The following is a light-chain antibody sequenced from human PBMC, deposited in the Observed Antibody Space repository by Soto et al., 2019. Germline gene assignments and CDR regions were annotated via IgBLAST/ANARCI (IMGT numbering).Light chain of an antibody. V-gene: IGKV3-15*01. CDR3: QHYKTWPLA. CDR2: DAY. J-gene: IGKJ4*01. CDR1: QGVGST. Sequence: EIIMTQSPATLSVSPGERVTLSCRASQGVGSTLAWYRQQPGQAPRLLIYDAYIRASGVPARFSGSGSGTELTLNISGLQSEDFAVYFCQHYKTWPLAFGGRTKVEIK.